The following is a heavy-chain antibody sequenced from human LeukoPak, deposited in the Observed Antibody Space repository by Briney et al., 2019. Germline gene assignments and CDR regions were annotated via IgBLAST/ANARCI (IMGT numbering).Heavy chain of an antibody. CDR3: ARATLKLDY. Sequence: GGSLRLSWAASGFTFSSYWMSWVGKAPGKGLEWVANIKQDGSDKYYVDSVKGRFTISRDNAKNSLYLQMNSLRVEDTAVYYCARATLKLDYWGQGTLVTVSS. V-gene: IGHV3-7*01. CDR2: IKQDGSDK. CDR1: GFTFSSYW. J-gene: IGHJ4*02.